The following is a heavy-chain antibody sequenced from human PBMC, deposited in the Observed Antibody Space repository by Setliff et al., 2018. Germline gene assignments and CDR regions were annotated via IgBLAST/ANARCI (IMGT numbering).Heavy chain of an antibody. CDR1: GASINSHY. J-gene: IGHJ4*02. V-gene: IGHV4-59*11. D-gene: IGHD3-10*01. Sequence: SETLSLTCTVSGASINSHYWSWIRQPPGKGLEWIGLFFYSGDSRYNPSLKSRVTMSVDAPRNQFSLKLSSVTAADTAIYYCARDRSYYASGSFTKWFDYWGQGTLVTVSS. CDR2: FFYSGDS. CDR3: ARDRSYYASGSFTKWFDY.